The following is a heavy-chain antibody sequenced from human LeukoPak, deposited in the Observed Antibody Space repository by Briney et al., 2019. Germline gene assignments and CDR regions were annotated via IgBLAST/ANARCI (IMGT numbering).Heavy chain of an antibody. D-gene: IGHD2-2*01. CDR1: GGSISSGGYY. J-gene: IGHJ6*02. CDR3: ARATDIVVVPAAAGGMDV. CDR2: IYYSGST. Sequence: PSETLSLTCTVSGGSISSGGYYWSWIRQHPGKGLEWIGYIYYSGSTYYNPSLKSRVTISVDTSKNQFSLKLSSVTAADTAVYYCARATDIVVVPAAAGGMDVWGQGTTVTVSS. V-gene: IGHV4-31*03.